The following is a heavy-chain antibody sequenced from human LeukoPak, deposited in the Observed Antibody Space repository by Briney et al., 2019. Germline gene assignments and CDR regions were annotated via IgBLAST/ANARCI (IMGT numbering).Heavy chain of an antibody. V-gene: IGHV4-31*03. CDR2: IYYSGST. Sequence: PSETLSLTCTVSGGSISSGGYYWSWIRQHPGKGLEWIGYIYYSGSTYYNPSLKSRVTISVDTSKNQFSLKLSSVTAADTAVYYCARKSPLLSDWFDPWGQGTLVTVSS. CDR1: GGSISSGGYY. CDR3: ARKSPLLSDWFDP. J-gene: IGHJ5*02. D-gene: IGHD3-16*02.